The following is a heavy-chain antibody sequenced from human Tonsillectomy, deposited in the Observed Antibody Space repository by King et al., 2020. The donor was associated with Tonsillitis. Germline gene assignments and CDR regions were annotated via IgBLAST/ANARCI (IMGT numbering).Heavy chain of an antibody. CDR2: IFHSENT. CDR1: GGSIGGGAFY. V-gene: IGHV4-31*03. Sequence: VQLQESGPGLVKPSQTLSLTCTVSGGSIGGGAFYWSWIRQHPGNGLEWIGYIFHSENTHYNPSLKSRLIISVDTSENQFSLKLSSVTAADTAVYYCARYEGGVFDPWGQGTLVTVSS. CDR3: ARYEGGVFDP. J-gene: IGHJ5*02. D-gene: IGHD2-15*01.